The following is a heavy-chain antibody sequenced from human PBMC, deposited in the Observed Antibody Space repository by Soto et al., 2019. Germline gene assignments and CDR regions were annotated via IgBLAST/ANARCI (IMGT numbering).Heavy chain of an antibody. CDR3: ARPAVAFYYYGMDV. CDR2: ISYDGSDT. CDR1: GFTLSTYS. D-gene: IGHD6-19*01. J-gene: IGHJ6*02. Sequence: XVSLRLSCVACGFTLSTYSMEWVRQAPGKGLDWVALISYDGSDTYYADSVQGRFTISRDNSKNTFSLQMDSLRPEDTAVYFCARPAVAFYYYGMDVWGQGTTVTGSS. V-gene: IGHV3-30-3*01.